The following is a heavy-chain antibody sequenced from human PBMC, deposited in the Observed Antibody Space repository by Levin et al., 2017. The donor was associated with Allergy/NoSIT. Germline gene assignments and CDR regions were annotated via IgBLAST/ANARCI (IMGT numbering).Heavy chain of an antibody. CDR3: ARNLGIQLWLRYYYYMDV. Sequence: ASVKVSCKASGYTFTSYDINWVRQATGQGLEWMGWMNPNSGNTGYAQKFQGRVTMTRNTSISTAYMELSSLRSEDTAVYYCARNLGIQLWLRYYYYMDVWGKGTTVTVSS. CDR1: GYTFTSYD. V-gene: IGHV1-8*01. J-gene: IGHJ6*03. D-gene: IGHD5-18*01. CDR2: MNPNSGNT.